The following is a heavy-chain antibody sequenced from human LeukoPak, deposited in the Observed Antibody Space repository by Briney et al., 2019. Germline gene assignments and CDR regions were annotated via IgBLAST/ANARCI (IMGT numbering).Heavy chain of an antibody. D-gene: IGHD4-11*01. CDR2: INPNSGGT. Sequence: GASVKVSCKASGYTFTGYYMHWVRQAPGQGLEWMGWINPNSGGTNYAQKFQGRVTITADESTSTAYMELSSLRSEDTAVYYCARGGYSNYVNYYYMDVWGKGTTVTVSS. J-gene: IGHJ6*03. V-gene: IGHV1-2*02. CDR3: ARGGYSNYVNYYYMDV. CDR1: GYTFTGYY.